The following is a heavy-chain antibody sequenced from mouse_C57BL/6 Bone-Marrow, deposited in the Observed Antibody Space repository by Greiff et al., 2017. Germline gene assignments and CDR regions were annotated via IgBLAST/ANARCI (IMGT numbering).Heavy chain of an antibody. V-gene: IGHV1-9*01. D-gene: IGHD2-3*01. J-gene: IGHJ3*01. Sequence: QVQLQQSGAELMKPGASVKLSCKATGYTFTGYWIEWVKQRPGHGLEWIGEILPGSGSTNYNEKFKGKATFTADTSSNTAYMQLSSLTTEDSAIYYCARWGDGYYEAYWGQGTLVTVSA. CDR3: ARWGDGYYEAY. CDR1: GYTFTGYW. CDR2: ILPGSGST.